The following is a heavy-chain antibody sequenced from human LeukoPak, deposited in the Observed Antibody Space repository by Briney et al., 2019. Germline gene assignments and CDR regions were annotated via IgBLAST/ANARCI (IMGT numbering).Heavy chain of an antibody. CDR1: GYTFTGYY. D-gene: IGHD2-15*01. Sequence: ASVKVSCKASGYTFTGYYMHWVRQAPGQGLEWMGWINPNSGGTNYAQKFQGRVTMTRDTSISTAYMELSRLRSDDTAVYYCARDRDCSGGSCLIPSYYYYYGMDVWGQGTTVTVSS. CDR2: INPNSGGT. CDR3: ARDRDCSGGSCLIPSYYYYYGMDV. J-gene: IGHJ6*02. V-gene: IGHV1-2*02.